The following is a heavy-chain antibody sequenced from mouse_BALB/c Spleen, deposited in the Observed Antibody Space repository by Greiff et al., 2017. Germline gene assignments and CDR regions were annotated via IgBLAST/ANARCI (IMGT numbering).Heavy chain of an antibody. Sequence: EVQVVESGGGLVQPGGSRKLSCAASGFTFSSFGMHWVRQAPEKGLEWVAYISSGSSTIYYADTVKGRFTISRDNPKNTLFLQMTSLRSEDTAMYYCARSNWGFDYWGQGTTLTVSS. J-gene: IGHJ2*01. V-gene: IGHV5-17*02. CDR2: ISSGSSTI. CDR3: ARSNWGFDY. D-gene: IGHD4-1*01. CDR1: GFTFSSFG.